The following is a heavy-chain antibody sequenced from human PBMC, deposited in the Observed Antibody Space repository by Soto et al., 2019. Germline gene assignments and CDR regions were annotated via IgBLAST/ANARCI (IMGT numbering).Heavy chain of an antibody. V-gene: IGHV3-15*01. Sequence: GGSLSLSCAASGFTFSNAWMTWVRQAPGKGLEWVGRIKSKTDGGTIDYAAPVKGRFTVSRDDSETTLYLQMNSLKTEDTAVYYCTTDSGYRRSSLYSAYWGQGTQVTVSS. CDR2: IKSKTDGGTI. J-gene: IGHJ4*02. CDR3: TTDSGYRRSSLYSAY. D-gene: IGHD6-6*01. CDR1: GFTFSNAW.